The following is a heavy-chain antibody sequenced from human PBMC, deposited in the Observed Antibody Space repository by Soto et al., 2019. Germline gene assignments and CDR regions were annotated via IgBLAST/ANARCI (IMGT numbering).Heavy chain of an antibody. Sequence: TSETLSLTCAVSGGSISNYHWNWIRQPPGKGLEWIGRISYSGSTNYNPSLKSRVTISVDTSKNQFSLKLSSVTAADTAMYYCASSSYSGSWKSFDYWGQGALVTVSS. J-gene: IGHJ4*02. V-gene: IGHV4-59*13. CDR3: ASSSYSGSWKSFDY. CDR2: ISYSGST. CDR1: GGSISNYH. D-gene: IGHD1-26*01.